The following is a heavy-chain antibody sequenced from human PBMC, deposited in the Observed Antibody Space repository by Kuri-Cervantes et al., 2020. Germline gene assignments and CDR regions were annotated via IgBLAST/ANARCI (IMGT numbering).Heavy chain of an antibody. CDR1: GFTFSDYY. V-gene: IGHV3-11*04. CDR3: AKDPLAYGGHYFDY. Sequence: GGSLRLSCAASGFTFSDYYMSWIRQAPGKGLEWVSYISSSGSTIYYADSVKGRFTISRDNSKNTLYLQMNSLRAEDTAVYYCAKDPLAYGGHYFDYWGQGTLVTVSS. CDR2: ISSSGSTI. D-gene: IGHD4-23*01. J-gene: IGHJ4*02.